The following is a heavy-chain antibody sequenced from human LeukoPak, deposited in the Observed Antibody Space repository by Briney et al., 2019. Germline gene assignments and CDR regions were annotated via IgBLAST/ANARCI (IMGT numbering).Heavy chain of an antibody. CDR2: IYTGGSP. D-gene: IGHD3-10*01. J-gene: IGHJ4*02. CDR3: VPLTDGSVDY. Sequence: GGSLRLSCAASGFTVSTNYMTWVRQAPGKGLEWVSMIYTGGSPYYADSVKGRFTISRDNSKNTLNLQMNSLRAEDTAVYYCVPLTDGSVDYWGQGNLVTVSS. V-gene: IGHV3-53*01. CDR1: GFTVSTNY.